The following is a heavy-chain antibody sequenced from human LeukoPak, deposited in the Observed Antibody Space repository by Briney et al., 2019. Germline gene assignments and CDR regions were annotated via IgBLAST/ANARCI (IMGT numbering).Heavy chain of an antibody. V-gene: IGHV1-18*01. CDR2: ISAYSGDT. CDR3: ARMSHFNWLDL. Sequence: ASVKVSCEASGYSFSNYGMSWVRQAPGQGLEWMGWISAYSGDTTYAQKFQGRVTMTTEASTTTAYMELRSLRSDDTAVYVCARMSHFNWLDLWGQGTLVSVSS. J-gene: IGHJ5*02. CDR1: GYSFSNYG.